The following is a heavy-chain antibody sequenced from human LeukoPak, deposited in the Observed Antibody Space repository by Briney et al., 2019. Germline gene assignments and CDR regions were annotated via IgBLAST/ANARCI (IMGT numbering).Heavy chain of an antibody. CDR3: ATVQQPSPSYYYDKTLPDY. CDR1: GYTFISYG. V-gene: IGHV1-18*01. Sequence: ASVKVSCKASGYTFISYGISWVRQVPGQGLEWMGWISVHNGNTNYAQKLQGRVTMTTDTSASTAYMELRSLRSDDTAVYYCATVQQPSPSYYYDKTLPDYWGQGTLVTVSS. J-gene: IGHJ4*02. CDR2: ISVHNGNT. D-gene: IGHD3-22*01.